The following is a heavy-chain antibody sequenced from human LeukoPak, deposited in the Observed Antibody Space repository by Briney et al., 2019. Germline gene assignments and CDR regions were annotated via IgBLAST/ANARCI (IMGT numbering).Heavy chain of an antibody. Sequence: QPGGSLRLSCVASGFTFSKYWMTWVRQAPGKGLAWVANIKQDGSAKYYMDSVKGRFAISRDNAKNSLCLRMNSLGAEDTAVYYCARVNPLVAPGALDIWGQGTMVAVSS. J-gene: IGHJ3*02. CDR3: ARVNPLVAPGALDI. CDR1: GFTFSKYW. V-gene: IGHV3-7*01. CDR2: IKQDGSAK. D-gene: IGHD5-12*01.